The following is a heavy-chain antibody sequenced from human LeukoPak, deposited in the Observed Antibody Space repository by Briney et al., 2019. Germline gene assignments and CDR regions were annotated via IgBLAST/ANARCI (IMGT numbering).Heavy chain of an antibody. Sequence: ASVKVSCKASGYTFTSYGISWVRQAPGQGLEWMGWISAHNGNTNYAQKLQGRVTMTTDTSTSTAYMELRSLRSDDTAVYYCARAGGTMVRGVSDYWGQGTLVTVSS. CDR3: ARAGGTMVRGVSDY. D-gene: IGHD3-10*01. CDR1: GYTFTSYG. V-gene: IGHV1-18*04. J-gene: IGHJ4*02. CDR2: ISAHNGNT.